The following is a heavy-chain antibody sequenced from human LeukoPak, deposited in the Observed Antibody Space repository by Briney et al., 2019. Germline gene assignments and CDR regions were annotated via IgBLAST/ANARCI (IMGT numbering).Heavy chain of an antibody. Sequence: SETLSLTCTVSGASISSSSNYWGWIRQPPGKGLEWIGSIYYSGSTYYNPSLKSRVTIPVDTSKNQFSLKLSSVTAADTAMYYCARLYCSGGSCYSGLGSADYWGQGTLVTVAS. D-gene: IGHD2-15*01. CDR2: IYYSGST. CDR3: ARLYCSGGSCYSGLGSADY. V-gene: IGHV4-39*01. CDR1: GASISSSSNY. J-gene: IGHJ4*02.